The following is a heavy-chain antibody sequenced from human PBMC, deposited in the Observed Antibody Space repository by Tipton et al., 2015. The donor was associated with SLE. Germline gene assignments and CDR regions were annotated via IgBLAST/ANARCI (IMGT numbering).Heavy chain of an antibody. J-gene: IGHJ4*02. CDR1: GGSISGYY. CDR3: ARESGGLDY. Sequence: GLVKPSETLSLTCHVPGGSISGYYWSWIRQPPGRGLEWIGYIYYMGSTSYNPSLKSRVTISVATSKNQFSLKLTSVTTADTAMYYCARESGGLDYWGPGILVNVSS. CDR2: IYYMGST. D-gene: IGHD1-26*01. V-gene: IGHV4-59*01.